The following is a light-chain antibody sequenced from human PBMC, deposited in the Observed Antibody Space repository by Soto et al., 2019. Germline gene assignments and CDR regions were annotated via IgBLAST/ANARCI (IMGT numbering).Light chain of an antibody. CDR2: GAS. J-gene: IGKJ1*01. Sequence: EIVLTQSPGTLSLSPGERATLSCRASQSVSSTYLAWYQQKPGQAPRLLIYGASSGAAGVPDRFSGSGSGTDFTLTISRLEPEDFAVYYCQQYGSWPPWTFGQGTKVEIK. CDR3: QQYGSWPPWT. V-gene: IGKV3-20*01. CDR1: QSVSSTY.